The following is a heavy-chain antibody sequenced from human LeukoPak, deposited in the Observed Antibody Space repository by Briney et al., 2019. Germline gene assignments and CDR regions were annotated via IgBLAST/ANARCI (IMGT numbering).Heavy chain of an antibody. CDR2: IYTSGST. V-gene: IGHV4-61*02. Sequence: SQTLSLTCTVSGGSISSGSYYWSWIRQPAGKGLEWIGRIYTSGSTNYNPSLKSRVTISVDTSENQFSLKLSSVTAADTAVYYCARGDGYNLDYWGQGTLVTVSS. J-gene: IGHJ4*02. CDR1: GGSISSGSYY. CDR3: ARGDGYNLDY. D-gene: IGHD5-24*01.